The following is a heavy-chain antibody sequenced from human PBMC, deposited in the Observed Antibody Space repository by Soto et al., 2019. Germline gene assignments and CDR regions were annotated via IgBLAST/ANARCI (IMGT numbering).Heavy chain of an antibody. Sequence: GASVKVSCTASGYTLTDLSMHWVRQAPGKGLEWMGGFDPEDGETIYAQKFQGRVTMTEDTSTDTAYMELSSLRSEDTAVYYCATKGRWYVGYYYYGMDVWGQGTTVTVSS. V-gene: IGHV1-24*01. CDR1: GYTLTDLS. CDR2: FDPEDGET. D-gene: IGHD6-13*01. CDR3: ATKGRWYVGYYYYGMDV. J-gene: IGHJ6*02.